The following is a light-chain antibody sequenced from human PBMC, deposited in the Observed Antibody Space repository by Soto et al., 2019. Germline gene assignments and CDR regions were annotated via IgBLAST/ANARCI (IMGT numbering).Light chain of an antibody. CDR2: EAA. J-gene: IGKJ1*01. CDR1: QNVSRY. CDR3: QHYNSYSEA. V-gene: IGKV3-11*01. Sequence: ETVLTQSPATLSLSPGERGTLSCRASQNVSRYFACYQQKPGQAPTLLMYEAAKRAAGIPARFSGSGSGAEFTLTISSLQPDDFATYYCQHYNSYSEAFGQGTKVDI.